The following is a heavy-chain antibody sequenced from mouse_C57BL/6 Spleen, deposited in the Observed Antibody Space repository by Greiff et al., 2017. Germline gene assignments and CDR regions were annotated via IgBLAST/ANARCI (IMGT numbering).Heavy chain of an antibody. CDR1: GYTFTDYY. CDR2: INPNNGGT. Sequence: EVQLQQSGPELVKPGASVKISCKASGYTFTDYYMNWVKQSHGKSLEWIGDINPNNGGTSYNQKFKGKATLTVDKSSSTAYMKLRSLTSEDSAVYYCARERRGYFDYWGQGTTLTVSS. V-gene: IGHV1-26*01. D-gene: IGHD2-12*01. CDR3: ARERRGYFDY. J-gene: IGHJ2*01.